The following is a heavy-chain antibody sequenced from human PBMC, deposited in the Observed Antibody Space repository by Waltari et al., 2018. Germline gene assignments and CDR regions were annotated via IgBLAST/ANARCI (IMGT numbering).Heavy chain of an antibody. J-gene: IGHJ4*02. CDR3: ARVSDYGGNQRGDY. V-gene: IGHV1-69*02. CDR1: GGTFSSYT. D-gene: IGHD4-17*01. CDR2: IIPILGIT. Sequence: QVQLVQSGAEVKKPGSSVKVSCKASGGTFSSYTISWVRQAPGQGLEWMGRIIPILGITNYAQNIQGRVPITAAKSTSTAYIELSSLRSDDTAVYYCARVSDYGGNQRGDYWGQGTLVTVSS.